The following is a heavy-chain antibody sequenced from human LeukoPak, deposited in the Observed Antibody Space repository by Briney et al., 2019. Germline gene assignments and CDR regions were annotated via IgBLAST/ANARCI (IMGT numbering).Heavy chain of an antibody. J-gene: IGHJ2*01. Sequence: ASVKVSCKASGFTLTNFDINWVRQATVQGHEWMGWMNSNTGNTGYAQEFQGRVTMTRDTSIGTAYMELTNLRSEDTAVYYCARGRRGSSGPWSWYLDLWGRGTLVTASS. CDR1: GFTLTNFD. V-gene: IGHV1-8*01. CDR2: MNSNTGNT. CDR3: ARGRRGSSGPWSWYLDL. D-gene: IGHD3-22*01.